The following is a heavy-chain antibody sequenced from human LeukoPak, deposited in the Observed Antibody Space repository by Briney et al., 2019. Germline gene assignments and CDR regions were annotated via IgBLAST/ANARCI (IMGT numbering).Heavy chain of an antibody. D-gene: IGHD5-12*01. Sequence: SETLSLTCAVSGPSISSGHYWAWIRQPPGKGLEFIGSIDHRGSTYYNPSLKSRVTMSVDTSKNHFSLNLSSVTAADTAVYYCARGPPRIQRWLRHWCDPWGQGTLVTVSS. CDR3: ARGPPRIQRWLRHWCDP. CDR1: GPSISSGHY. J-gene: IGHJ5*02. V-gene: IGHV4-38-2*01. CDR2: IDHRGST.